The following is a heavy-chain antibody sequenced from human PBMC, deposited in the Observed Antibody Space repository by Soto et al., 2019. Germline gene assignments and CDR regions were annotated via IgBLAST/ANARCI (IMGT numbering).Heavy chain of an antibody. Sequence: ASETLSLTCAVYGGSFSGYYWSWIRQPPGKGLEWIGEINHSGSTNYNPSLKSRVTISVDTSKNQFSLKLSSVTAADTAVYYCARGLYDFWSGYYAFGSGRLDYWGQGTLVTVS. J-gene: IGHJ4*02. D-gene: IGHD3-3*01. CDR1: GGSFSGYY. CDR3: ARGLYDFWSGYYAFGSGRLDY. V-gene: IGHV4-34*01. CDR2: INHSGST.